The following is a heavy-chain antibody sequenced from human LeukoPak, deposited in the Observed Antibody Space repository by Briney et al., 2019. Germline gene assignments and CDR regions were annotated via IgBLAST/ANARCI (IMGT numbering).Heavy chain of an antibody. Sequence: PGGPLRLSCAASGFNFNIYELNWVRQAPGKGLEWLSYIDGSGNSIYYADSVKGRFTVSRDNAKSSLYLQMSSLRVDDAAVYYCARECLTCGGDSYDYWGQGALVTVSS. V-gene: IGHV3-48*03. D-gene: IGHD2-21*01. J-gene: IGHJ4*02. CDR3: ARECLTCGGDSYDY. CDR2: IDGSGNSI. CDR1: GFNFNIYE.